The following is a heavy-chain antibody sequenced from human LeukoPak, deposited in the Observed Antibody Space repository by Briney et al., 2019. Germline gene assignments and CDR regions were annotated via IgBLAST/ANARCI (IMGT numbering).Heavy chain of an antibody. CDR3: AKDPYSYGSYFDY. V-gene: IGHV3-30*02. CDR1: GFTFSGCG. J-gene: IGHJ4*02. CDR2: IWYDGRDK. Sequence: GGSLRLSCAASGFTFSGCGMHWVRQAPGKRLEWVAFIWYDGRDKYYVDSVKGRFTISRDNSKNTLYLQMSSLRAEDTAMYYCAKDPYSYGSYFDYWGQGTLVTVSS. D-gene: IGHD5-18*01.